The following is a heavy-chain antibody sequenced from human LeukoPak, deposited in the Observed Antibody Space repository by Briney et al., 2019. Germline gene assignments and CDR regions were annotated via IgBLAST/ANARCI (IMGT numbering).Heavy chain of an antibody. CDR1: GGSINTYY. CDR3: ARGPAVQWELYRPYFDY. Sequence: SETLSLTCTVSGGSINTYYWSWIRQPAGKGLEWIGRIFTSGSTNYNPSLKSRVTLSVDTSKNQFSLKLSSVTAADTAVYYCARGPAVQWELYRPYFDYWGRGTLVTVSS. J-gene: IGHJ4*02. CDR2: IFTSGST. V-gene: IGHV4-4*07. D-gene: IGHD1-26*01.